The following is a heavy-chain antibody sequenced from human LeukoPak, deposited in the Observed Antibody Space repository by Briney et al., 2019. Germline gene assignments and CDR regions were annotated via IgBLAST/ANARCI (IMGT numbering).Heavy chain of an antibody. CDR2: IYYSGST. CDR3: ARFEGAAAGTGGLDY. Sequence: SETLSLTCTVSGGSISSYYWSWIRQPPGKGLEWIGYIYYSGSTNYNPSLKSRVTISVDTSKNQFSLKLSSVTAADTAVYYCARFEGAAAGTGGLDYWGQGTPVTVSS. CDR1: GGSISSYY. D-gene: IGHD6-13*01. V-gene: IGHV4-59*01. J-gene: IGHJ4*02.